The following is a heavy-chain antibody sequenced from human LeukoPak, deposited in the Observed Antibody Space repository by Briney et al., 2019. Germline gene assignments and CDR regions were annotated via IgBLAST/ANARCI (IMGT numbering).Heavy chain of an antibody. CDR3: ARDRGIAEADSFDP. D-gene: IGHD6-13*01. Sequence: GASVKVSCKTSGYTFSNFGINWVRQAPGQGLEWMGWIDTYSGKTNYAQKFQGRVTMTSDTSTSTAYMELRSLRSDDTAVYYCARDRGIAEADSFDPWGQGTLVTVSS. CDR2: IDTYSGKT. V-gene: IGHV1-18*01. CDR1: GYTFSNFG. J-gene: IGHJ5*02.